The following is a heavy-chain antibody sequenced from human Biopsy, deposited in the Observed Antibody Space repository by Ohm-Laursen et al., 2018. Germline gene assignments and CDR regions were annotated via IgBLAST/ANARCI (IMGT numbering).Heavy chain of an antibody. CDR1: GDSINNYY. V-gene: IGHV4-4*07. D-gene: IGHD6-13*01. J-gene: IGHJ5*02. CDR2: IYTSGSP. Sequence: SDTLSLTCIVSGDSINNYYWSWIRQPAGKGLEWIGRIYTSGSPNYNLSLESRVTMSVDTSKNQFSLNLRSMTAADTAVYYCAREPRIAAVAYFDPWGQGTLVTVSS. CDR3: AREPRIAAVAYFDP.